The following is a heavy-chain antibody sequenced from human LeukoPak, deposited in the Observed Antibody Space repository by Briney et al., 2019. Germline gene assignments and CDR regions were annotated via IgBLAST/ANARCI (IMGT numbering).Heavy chain of an antibody. D-gene: IGHD2-2*01. CDR3: AKAAYCTSTSCHFSGYAQRPLDS. CDR2: ISKDGSSK. CDR1: EFTFNTYG. Sequence: GGSLRLSCVASEFTFNTYGMHWVRQAPGKGLEWVAGISKDGSSKDYADSVKGRFTNSRDNSKNTMYLQMNSLRVEDTAVYYCAKAAYCTSTSCHFSGYAQRPLDSWGQGTLVTVSS. J-gene: IGHJ4*02. V-gene: IGHV3-30*18.